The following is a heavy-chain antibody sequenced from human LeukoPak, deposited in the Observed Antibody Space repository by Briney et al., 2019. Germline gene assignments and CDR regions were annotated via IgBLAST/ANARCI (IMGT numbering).Heavy chain of an antibody. J-gene: IGHJ3*02. Sequence: GESLKISCKGSGYSFTNYWIGWVRQMPGKGLEWMGIIYPGDSETRYSPSFQGQVTISADKSISTAYLQWSSLKASDTAIYYCARRNPLSGDVFDIWGQGTLVTVSS. D-gene: IGHD1-1*01. CDR2: IYPGDSET. CDR3: ARRNPLSGDVFDI. CDR1: GYSFTNYW. V-gene: IGHV5-51*01.